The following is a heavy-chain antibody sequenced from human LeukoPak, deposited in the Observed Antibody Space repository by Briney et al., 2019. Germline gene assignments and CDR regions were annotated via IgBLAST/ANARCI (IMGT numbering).Heavy chain of an antibody. CDR1: GFTVSSNY. Sequence: GGSLRLSYAASGFTVSSNYMSWVRQAPGKGLEWVSVIYSGGSTYYADSVKGRFTISRDNSKNTLYLQMNSLRAEDTAVYYCARDRTWDIVVVPGSLYYGMDVWGQGTTVTVSS. CDR3: ARDRTWDIVVVPGSLYYGMDV. CDR2: IYSGGST. V-gene: IGHV3-66*01. D-gene: IGHD2-2*01. J-gene: IGHJ6*02.